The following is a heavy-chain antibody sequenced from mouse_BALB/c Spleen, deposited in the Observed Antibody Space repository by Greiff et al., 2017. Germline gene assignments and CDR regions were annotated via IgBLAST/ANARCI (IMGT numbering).Heavy chain of an antibody. CDR2: IWAGGST. J-gene: IGHJ4*01. CDR1: GFSLTSYG. Sequence: VKVVESGPGLVAPSQSLSITCTVSGFSLTSYGVHWVRQPPGKGLEWLGVIWAGGSTNYNSALMSRLSISKDNSKSQVFLKMNSLQTDDTAMYYCARALPVYYAMDYWGQGTSVTVSS. CDR3: ARALPVYYAMDY. V-gene: IGHV2-9*02.